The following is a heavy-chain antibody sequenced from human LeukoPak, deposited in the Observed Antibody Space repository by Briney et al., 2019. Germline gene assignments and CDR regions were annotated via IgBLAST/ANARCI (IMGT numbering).Heavy chain of an antibody. CDR3: ASPGDY. V-gene: IGHV3-48*03. CDR1: GFTFSSYE. Sequence: GGSLRLSCAASGFTFSSYEMNWVRQAPGKGLEWVSYISSSGGTIYYADSVKGRFTISRDNAKNSLYLQMNSLRAEDTAVHYCASPGDYWGQGTLVTVSS. J-gene: IGHJ4*02. CDR2: ISSSGGTI.